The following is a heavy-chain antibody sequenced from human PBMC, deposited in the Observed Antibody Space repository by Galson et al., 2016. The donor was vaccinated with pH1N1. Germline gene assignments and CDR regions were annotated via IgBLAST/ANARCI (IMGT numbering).Heavy chain of an antibody. CDR2: MSGSGDNT. Sequence: SLRLSCAASGFIFPNYWMHWVRQAPGRGLEWVSTMSGSGDNTYYADSVKGRFIISKDNSKNTLYLQMYSLRGEDTAVYYCAKPNCASSRCYYHFHVWGQGTTVTVSS. D-gene: IGHD2-15*01. J-gene: IGHJ3*01. CDR3: AKPNCASSRCYYHFHV. V-gene: IGHV3-23*01. CDR1: GFIFPNYW.